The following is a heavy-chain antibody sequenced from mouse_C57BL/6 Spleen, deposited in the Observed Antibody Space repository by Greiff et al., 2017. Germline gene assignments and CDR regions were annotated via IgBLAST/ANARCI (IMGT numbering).Heavy chain of an antibody. Sequence: QVQLKESGAELVRPGASVKLSCKASGYTFTDYYINWVKQRPGQGLEWIARIYPGSGNTYYNEKFKGKATLTAEKSSSTAYMQLSSLTSEDSAVYFCALTGTSYYYAMDYWGQGTSVTVSS. CDR2: IYPGSGNT. J-gene: IGHJ4*01. CDR1: GYTFTDYY. D-gene: IGHD4-1*01. CDR3: ALTGTSYYYAMDY. V-gene: IGHV1-76*01.